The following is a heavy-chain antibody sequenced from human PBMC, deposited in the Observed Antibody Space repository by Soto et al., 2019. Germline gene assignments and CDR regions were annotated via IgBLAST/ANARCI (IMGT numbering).Heavy chain of an antibody. J-gene: IGHJ5*02. CDR3: ARAIIGDWFDP. Sequence: SQTLSLTCALSGDSVSSNSAAWNWSRHSPSRGLEWLGRTYYRYQRYNDSAVSVKSRITINPDTSKNQFSLQLNSVTPEDTAVYYCARAIIGDWFDPWGQGTLVTVSS. CDR1: GDSVSSNSAA. CDR2: TYYRYQRYN. V-gene: IGHV6-1*01. D-gene: IGHD3-10*01.